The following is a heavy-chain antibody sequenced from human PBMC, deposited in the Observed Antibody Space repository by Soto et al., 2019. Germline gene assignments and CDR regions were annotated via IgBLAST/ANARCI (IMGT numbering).Heavy chain of an antibody. CDR3: ARASRGDYGGAYDAFDI. Sequence: ASVKVSCTASGYTFTSYDINWVRQATGQGLEWMGWMNPNSGNTGYAQKFQGRVTMTRNTSISTAYMELSSLRSEDTAVYYCARASRGDYGGAYDAFDIWGQGTMVTVSS. J-gene: IGHJ3*02. CDR2: MNPNSGNT. CDR1: GYTFTSYD. V-gene: IGHV1-8*01. D-gene: IGHD4-17*01.